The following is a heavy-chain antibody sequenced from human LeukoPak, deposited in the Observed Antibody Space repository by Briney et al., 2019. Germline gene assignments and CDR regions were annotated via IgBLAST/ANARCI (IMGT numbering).Heavy chain of an antibody. D-gene: IGHD3-10*01. Sequence: SGPTLVNPTQTLTLTCTFSGFSLSTTGVGVGWIRQSPGKALEWLAVNYWNDDKSYSPSLKSRLTVTKDTSKNQVVLIMTDMDPVDTATYYCAHKGRGSGSYNMWGQGTLVTVSS. CDR3: AHKGRGSGSYNM. CDR1: GFSLSTTGVG. V-gene: IGHV2-5*01. J-gene: IGHJ4*02. CDR2: NYWNDDK.